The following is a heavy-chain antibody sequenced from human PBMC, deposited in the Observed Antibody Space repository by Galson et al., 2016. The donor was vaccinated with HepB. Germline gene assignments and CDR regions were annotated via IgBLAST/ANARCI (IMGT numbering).Heavy chain of an antibody. CDR3: GKNDDWGVTY. D-gene: IGHD3-9*01. V-gene: IGHV3-73*01. CDR2: IRGIPYSHET. CDR1: GFIFSGSA. Sequence: SLRLSCAASGFIFSGSALHWYRQAPGKGPEWVGRIRGIPYSHETRYAASVDGRFTISRDDSENKAYLHMSSLKTEDTGVYYCGKNDDWGVTYWGRGTLVTVSS. J-gene: IGHJ1*01.